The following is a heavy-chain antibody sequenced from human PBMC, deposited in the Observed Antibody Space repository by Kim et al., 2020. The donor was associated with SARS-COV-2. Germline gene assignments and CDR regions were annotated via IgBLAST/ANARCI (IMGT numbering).Heavy chain of an antibody. J-gene: IGHJ4*02. Sequence: YRPTLKTRLTITKDTSKNQVVLTMTNMDPVDTATYYCAHRRYFGGGFDYWGQGTLVTVSS. CDR3: AHRRYFGGGFDY. D-gene: IGHD3-9*01. V-gene: IGHV2-5*01.